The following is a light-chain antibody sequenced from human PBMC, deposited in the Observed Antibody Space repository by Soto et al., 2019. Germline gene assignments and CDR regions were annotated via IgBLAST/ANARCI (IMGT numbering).Light chain of an antibody. CDR3: QHSHSTPLT. Sequence: DIQMTQSPSSLSASVGDRVTITCRASQSISSHLNWYQQKPGKAPKLLIYAASTLQSGVPSRFSGSGSGTDFTLTINSLQPEDFATYSCQHSHSTPLTFGQGTKVDIK. J-gene: IGKJ4*01. CDR2: AAS. V-gene: IGKV1-39*01. CDR1: QSISSH.